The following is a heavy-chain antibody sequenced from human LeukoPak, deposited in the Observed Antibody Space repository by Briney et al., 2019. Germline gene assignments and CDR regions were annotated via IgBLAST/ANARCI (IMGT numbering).Heavy chain of an antibody. CDR1: GYSFIDYY. V-gene: IGHV1-2*02. Sequence: ASVKVSCKASGYSFIDYYIHWVRPAPGQGLEWMGWSSPNSGFTDYAQKFQGRVTLTRDTSISTAYMELSRLTFDDTAVYYCARDGAFDIWGQGTMVTVSS. CDR2: SSPNSGFT. J-gene: IGHJ3*02. CDR3: ARDGAFDI.